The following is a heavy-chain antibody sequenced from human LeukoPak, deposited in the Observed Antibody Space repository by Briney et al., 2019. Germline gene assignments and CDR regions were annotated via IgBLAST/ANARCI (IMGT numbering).Heavy chain of an antibody. D-gene: IGHD3-22*01. J-gene: IGHJ5*02. V-gene: IGHV4-34*01. CDR2: INHSGST. CDR3: ARGPYYYDSSGYYYGWFDP. CDR1: GGSFSGYY. Sequence: SETVSLTCAVYGGSFSGYYWSWIRQPPGKGLEWIGEINHSGSTNYNPSLKSRVTISVDTSKNQFSLKLSSVTAADTAVYYCARGPYYYDSSGYYYGWFDPWGQGTLVTVSS.